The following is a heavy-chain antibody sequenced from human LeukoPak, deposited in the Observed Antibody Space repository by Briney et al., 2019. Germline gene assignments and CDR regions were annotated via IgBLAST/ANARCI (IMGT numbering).Heavy chain of an antibody. Sequence: TTSETLSLTCAVYGGSFSGYYWSWIRQPPGKGLEWIGEINHSGSTNYNPSLKSRVTISVDTSKNQFSLKLSSVTAADTAVYYCARHWGYYATSGWFDPWGQGTLVTVSS. CDR1: GGSFSGYY. D-gene: IGHD3-10*01. V-gene: IGHV4-34*01. CDR2: INHSGST. J-gene: IGHJ5*02. CDR3: ARHWGYYATSGWFDP.